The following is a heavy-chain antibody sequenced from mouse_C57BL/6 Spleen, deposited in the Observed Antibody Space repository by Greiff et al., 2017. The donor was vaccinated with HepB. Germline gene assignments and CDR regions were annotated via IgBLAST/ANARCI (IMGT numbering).Heavy chain of an antibody. CDR3: ARPITTGGYFDV. V-gene: IGHV5-17*01. CDR1: GFTFSDYG. CDR2: ISSGSSTI. J-gene: IGHJ1*03. Sequence: EVKLQESGGGLVKPGGSLKLSCAASGFTFSDYGMHWVRQAPEKGLEWVAYISSGSSTIYYADTVKGRFTISRDNAKNTLFLQMTSLRSEDTAMYYCARPITTGGYFDVWGTGTTVTVSS. D-gene: IGHD1-2*01.